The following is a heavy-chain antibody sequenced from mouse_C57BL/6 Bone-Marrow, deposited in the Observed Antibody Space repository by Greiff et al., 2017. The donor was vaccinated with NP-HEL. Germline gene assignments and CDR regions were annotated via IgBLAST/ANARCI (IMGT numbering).Heavy chain of an antibody. V-gene: IGHV5-4*01. CDR1: GFTFSSYA. Sequence: EVKLMESGGGLVKPGGSLKLSCAASGFTFSSYAMSWVRQTPEKRLEWVATISDGGSYTYYPDNVKGRFTISRDNAKNNLYLQMSHLKSEDTAMYYCARERVRLTLDAMDYWGQGTSVTVSS. CDR3: ARERVRLTLDAMDY. J-gene: IGHJ4*01. D-gene: IGHD4-1*01. CDR2: ISDGGSYT.